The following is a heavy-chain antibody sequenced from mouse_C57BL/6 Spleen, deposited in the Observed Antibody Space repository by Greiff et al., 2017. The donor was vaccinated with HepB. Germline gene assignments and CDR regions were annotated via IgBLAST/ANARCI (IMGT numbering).Heavy chain of an antibody. V-gene: IGHV3-6*01. CDR2: ISYDGSN. D-gene: IGHD2-3*01. Sequence: EVQVVESGPGLVKPSQSLSLTCSVTGYSITSGYYWNWIRQFPGNKLEWMGYISYDGSNNYNPSLKNRISITRDTSKNQFFLKLNSVTTEDTATYYCARDPLDGYYEDYAMDYWGQGTSVTVSS. CDR1: GYSITSGYY. J-gene: IGHJ4*01. CDR3: ARDPLDGYYEDYAMDY.